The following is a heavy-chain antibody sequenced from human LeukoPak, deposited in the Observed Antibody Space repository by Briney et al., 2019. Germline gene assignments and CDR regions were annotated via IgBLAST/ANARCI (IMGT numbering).Heavy chain of an antibody. CDR2: VYTSGIT. J-gene: IGHJ4*02. D-gene: IGHD2-8*02. CDR1: GGSISSGSYY. CDR3: ARDRAGYWADY. Sequence: SQTLSLTCTVSGGSISSGSYYWSWVRQPAGKGLEWIGRVYTSGITDYNPSLKSRVTISVDTSKNQFSLRLNSVTAADTAVYYCARDRAGYWADYWGQGTLVTVS. V-gene: IGHV4-61*02.